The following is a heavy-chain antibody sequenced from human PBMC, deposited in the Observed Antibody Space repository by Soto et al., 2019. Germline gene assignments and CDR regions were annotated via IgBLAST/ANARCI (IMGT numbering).Heavy chain of an antibody. J-gene: IGHJ3*02. D-gene: IGHD6-13*01. CDR3: ARKQQLDAFDI. CDR1: GGSFSGYY. V-gene: IGHV4-34*01. Sequence: SETLSLTCAVYGGSFSGYYWSWIRQPPGKGLEWIGEINHSGSTNYNPSLKSRVTISVDTSKNQFSLKLSSVTAADTAVYYCARKQQLDAFDIWGQGTMVTVSS. CDR2: INHSGST.